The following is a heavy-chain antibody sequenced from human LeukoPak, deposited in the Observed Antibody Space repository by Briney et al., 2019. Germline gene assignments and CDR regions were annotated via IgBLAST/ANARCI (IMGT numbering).Heavy chain of an antibody. Sequence: PGGSLRLSCAASGFTFSGYGMHWVRQAPGKGLEWVAVIWYDGSNDDYADSVKGRFTISRDNSKSTLYLQMNSPRAEDTAIYYCARSIPRYDGSAYYPDYWGQGTLVTVSS. CDR2: IWYDGSND. V-gene: IGHV3-33*01. J-gene: IGHJ4*02. D-gene: IGHD3-22*01. CDR1: GFTFSGYG. CDR3: ARSIPRYDGSAYYPDY.